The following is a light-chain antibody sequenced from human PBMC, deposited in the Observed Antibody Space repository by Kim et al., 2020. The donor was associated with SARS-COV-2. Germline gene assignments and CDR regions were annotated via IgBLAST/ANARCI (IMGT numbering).Light chain of an antibody. Sequence: SYELTQPPSVSVSPGQTARITCSGEALPKKYGYWYQQKSGQAPVLVIYEDRKRPSGIPERFSASSSGTVATLSISGAQVEDEGDYYCYSTDFSGNHRVFGGGTQLTVL. CDR1: ALPKKY. CDR3: YSTDFSGNHRV. V-gene: IGLV3-10*01. J-gene: IGLJ3*02. CDR2: EDR.